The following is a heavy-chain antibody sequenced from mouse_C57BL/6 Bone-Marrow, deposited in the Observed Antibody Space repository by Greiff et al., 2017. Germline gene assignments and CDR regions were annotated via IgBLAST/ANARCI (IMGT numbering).Heavy chain of an antibody. CDR2: IDPEDGDT. V-gene: IGHV14-1*01. CDR1: GFNIKDYY. D-gene: IGHD1-1*01. J-gene: IGHJ1*03. Sequence: VQLQQSGAELVRPGASVKLSCTASGFNIKDYYMHWVKQRPEQGLEWIGRIDPEDGDTEYAPKFQGKATMTADTSSNTAYLQLSSLTSDDTAVYYCTTNYYCSSYWYFDVWGTGTTVTVSS. CDR3: TTNYYCSSYWYFDV.